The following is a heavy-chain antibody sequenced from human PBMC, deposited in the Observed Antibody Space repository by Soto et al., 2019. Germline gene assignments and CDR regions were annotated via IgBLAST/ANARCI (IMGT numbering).Heavy chain of an antibody. D-gene: IGHD6-6*01. CDR3: ASPYTSSFAFDI. J-gene: IGHJ3*02. Sequence: QVQLVQSGAEVKKPGSSVKVSCKASGGTLSIYGSSWVRQAPGQGLEWMGGTIPIFGTPNYAQKFQGRVTITADKSTSTAYMALSSLRSEDTAVYYCASPYTSSFAFDIWGQGTVVTVSS. CDR2: TIPIFGTP. CDR1: GGTLSIYG. V-gene: IGHV1-69*06.